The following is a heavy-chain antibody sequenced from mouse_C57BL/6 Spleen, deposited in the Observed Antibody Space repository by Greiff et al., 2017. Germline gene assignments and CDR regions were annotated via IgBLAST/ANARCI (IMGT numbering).Heavy chain of an antibody. J-gene: IGHJ4*01. CDR1: GYTFTSYG. D-gene: IGHD1-1*01. Sequence: VQLQQSGAELARPGASVKLSCKASGYTFTSYGISWVKQRTGQGLEWIGEIYPRSGNTYYNEKFKGKATLTADKSSSTAYMELRSLTSEDCAFYFCAREGPLYYGSSYGYAMDYWGQGTSVTVSS. V-gene: IGHV1-81*01. CDR2: IYPRSGNT. CDR3: AREGPLYYGSSYGYAMDY.